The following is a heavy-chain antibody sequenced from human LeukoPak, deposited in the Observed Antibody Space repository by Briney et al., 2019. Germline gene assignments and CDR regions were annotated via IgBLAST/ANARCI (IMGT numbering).Heavy chain of an antibody. CDR2: ISDRGSST. Sequence: GGSLRLSCEASGFTFSSYAMAWVRQAPGKGLEWISAISDRGSSTYYADSVKGRFTISRDNSKNTVYLQVNSLRPEDTAVYYCAREPTYSSSLDYWGQGTLVTVSS. V-gene: IGHV3-23*01. CDR1: GFTFSSYA. J-gene: IGHJ4*02. D-gene: IGHD6-6*01. CDR3: AREPTYSSSLDY.